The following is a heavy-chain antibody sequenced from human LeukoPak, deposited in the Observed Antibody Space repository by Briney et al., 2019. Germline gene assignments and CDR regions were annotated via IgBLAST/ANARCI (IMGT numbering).Heavy chain of an antibody. CDR2: IFPGGST. V-gene: IGHV4-4*09. CDR1: GGSINSYY. D-gene: IGHD2-2*01. CDR3: ARSPPAPKEFDY. Sequence: SETLSLTCTVSGGSINSYYWSWIRQSPGKGLEWIGYIFPGGSTNSNPSLKSRVIISVDTSKNQFPLKVSSVTAADTAIYYCARSPPAPKEFDYWGQGTLVTVSS. J-gene: IGHJ4*02.